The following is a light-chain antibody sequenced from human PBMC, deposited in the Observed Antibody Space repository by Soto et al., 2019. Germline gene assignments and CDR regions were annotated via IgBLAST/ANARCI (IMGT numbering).Light chain of an antibody. CDR1: QSVSSN. V-gene: IGKV3-15*01. J-gene: IGKJ1*01. CDR3: QQYNNWPRT. Sequence: EIVMTRSPATLSVSPGERDTLSCRASQSVSSNLAWYQQKPGQAPRLLIYGASTRATGIPARFSGSGSGTEFTLTISSLQSEDFAVYYCQQYNNWPRTFGQGTKVDIK. CDR2: GAS.